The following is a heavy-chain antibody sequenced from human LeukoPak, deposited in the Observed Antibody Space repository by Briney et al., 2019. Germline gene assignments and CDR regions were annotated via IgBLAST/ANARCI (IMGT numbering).Heavy chain of an antibody. V-gene: IGHV1-24*01. D-gene: IGHD2-2*03. CDR2: FDPEDGET. J-gene: IGHJ4*02. CDR1: GYTLTELS. CDR3: ATSGTGGYCSSTSCAPMRY. Sequence: ASVKVSCKVSGYTLTELSMHWVRQAPGKGLEWMGGFDPEDGETIYAQKFQGRVTMTEDTSTDTAYMELSSLRSEDTAVYYCATSGTGGYCSSTSCAPMRYWGQGTLVTVSS.